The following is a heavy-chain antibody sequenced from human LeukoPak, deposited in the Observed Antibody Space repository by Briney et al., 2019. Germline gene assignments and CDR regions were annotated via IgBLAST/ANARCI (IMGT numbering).Heavy chain of an antibody. J-gene: IGHJ6*02. CDR1: GFTFSDYY. V-gene: IGHV3-11*06. Sequence: GGSLRLSCAASGFTFSDYYMSWIRQAPGKGLEWVSHISSSRSYTNYADSVKGRFTISRDNAKNSLYLQMNSLRAEDTAVYYCARDCSSASCYVFWEPGYGMDVWGQGTTVTVSS. CDR2: ISSSRSYT. D-gene: IGHD2-2*01. CDR3: ARDCSSASCYVFWEPGYGMDV.